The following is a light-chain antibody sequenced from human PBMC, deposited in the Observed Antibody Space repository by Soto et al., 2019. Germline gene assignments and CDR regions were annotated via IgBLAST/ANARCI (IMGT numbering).Light chain of an antibody. CDR3: LQYGLSPRHP. Sequence: EIVLTQSPGTLSLSPGERAILSCRASQSVNSNYLAWYQQKPGQAPRLLIYGASSRATGVPNRFSGSGSGTDFTLTISSLEPEDFAVYYCLQYGLSPRHPLGQGTQLEIK. J-gene: IGKJ2*01. CDR1: QSVNSNY. CDR2: GAS. V-gene: IGKV3-20*01.